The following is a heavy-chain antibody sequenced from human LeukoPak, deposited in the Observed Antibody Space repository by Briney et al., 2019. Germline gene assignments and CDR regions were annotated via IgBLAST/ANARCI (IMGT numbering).Heavy chain of an antibody. D-gene: IGHD3-22*01. CDR1: GFTLSSYG. J-gene: IGHJ4*02. CDR3: AKDLEGYYDSSGYPQALDY. V-gene: IGHV3-30*18. Sequence: GGSLRLSCAASGFTLSSYGMHWVRQAPGKGLEWVAVISYDGSNKYYADSVKGRFTISRDNSKNTLYLQMNSLRAEDTAVYYCAKDLEGYYDSSGYPQALDYWGQGTLVTVSS. CDR2: ISYDGSNK.